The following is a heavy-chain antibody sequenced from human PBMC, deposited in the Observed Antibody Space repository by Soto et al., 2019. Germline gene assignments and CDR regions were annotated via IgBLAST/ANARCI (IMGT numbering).Heavy chain of an antibody. Sequence: ASVKVSCKASGYIFVNYGIAWVRQAPGQGLEWMGWISPYTGNTHSASKVQGRLTMTTDTSTSSAYMDLGSLTSDDTAVYYCVMVDNYVTPTPQDVWGQGTTVTVSS. CDR1: GYIFVNYG. CDR2: ISPYTGNT. CDR3: VMVDNYVTPTPQDV. J-gene: IGHJ6*02. V-gene: IGHV1-18*01. D-gene: IGHD3-16*01.